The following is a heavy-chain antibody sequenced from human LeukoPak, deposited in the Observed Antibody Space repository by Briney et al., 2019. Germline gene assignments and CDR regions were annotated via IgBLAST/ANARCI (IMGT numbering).Heavy chain of an antibody. Sequence: ASVKVSCKASGYTFTSYDINWVRQATGQGLEWMGWMNPNSGNTGYAQKFQGRVTMTRNTSISTAYMELSSLRSEDTAVYYCAKPYDTTGNYWAPFDYWGQGTLVTVSS. D-gene: IGHD3-22*01. V-gene: IGHV1-8*01. CDR3: AKPYDTTGNYWAPFDY. CDR1: GYTFTSYD. CDR2: MNPNSGNT. J-gene: IGHJ4*02.